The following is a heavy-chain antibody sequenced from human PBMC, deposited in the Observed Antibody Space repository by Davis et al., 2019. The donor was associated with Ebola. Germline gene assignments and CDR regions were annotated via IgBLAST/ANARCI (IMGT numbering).Heavy chain of an antibody. D-gene: IGHD6-13*01. V-gene: IGHV3-74*01. Sequence: GESLKISCAASEFTFRSYAMSWVRQAPGQGLVWVSRIYSDASSTSYADSVKGRFTISRDNAKNTLYLQMNSLRVEDTAIYYCVKDTSSIWFDVWGQGTTVTVSS. CDR2: IYSDASST. J-gene: IGHJ3*01. CDR1: EFTFRSYA. CDR3: VKDTSSIWFDV.